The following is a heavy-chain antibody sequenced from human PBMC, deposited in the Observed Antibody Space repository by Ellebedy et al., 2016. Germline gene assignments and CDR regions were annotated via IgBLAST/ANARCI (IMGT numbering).Heavy chain of an antibody. Sequence: GGSLRLSCAASGFTFSSYAMHWVRQAPGKGLEWVSAITGDTGTTYYADSVKGRFTISRDNSRNTLYLQMNSLRVEDTALYYCVKGASSGSWVTMEYWGQGALVTVSS. D-gene: IGHD6-13*01. J-gene: IGHJ4*02. V-gene: IGHV3-23*01. CDR3: VKGASSGSWVTMEY. CDR1: GFTFSSYA. CDR2: ITGDTGTT.